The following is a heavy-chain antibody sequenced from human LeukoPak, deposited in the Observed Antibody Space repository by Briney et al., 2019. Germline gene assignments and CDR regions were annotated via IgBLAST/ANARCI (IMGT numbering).Heavy chain of an antibody. Sequence: GASVKVSCKASGYTFTGYYMHWVRQAPGRGLEWMGWINPNSGGTNYAQKFQGRVTMTRDTSISTAYMELSRLRSDDTAVYYCARDFEDYGSPFDYWGQGTLVTVSS. J-gene: IGHJ4*02. CDR3: ARDFEDYGSPFDY. CDR1: GYTFTGYY. CDR2: INPNSGGT. D-gene: IGHD4-17*01. V-gene: IGHV1-2*02.